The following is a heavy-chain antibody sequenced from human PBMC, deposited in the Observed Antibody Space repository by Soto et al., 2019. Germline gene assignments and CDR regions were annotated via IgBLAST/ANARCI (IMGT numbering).Heavy chain of an antibody. V-gene: IGHV1-69*10. J-gene: IGHJ6*02. D-gene: IGHD5-12*01. CDR2: VIPVFGIP. CDR1: GGTFSSYA. CDR3: ARRHGYNSDYYYGMDV. Sequence: SVKVSRKASGGTFSSYAISWVRQAPGQGLEWMGGVIPVFGIPKYAKKFQGRVTITADKSTSTAYMELSSLRSEDTAVYYCARRHGYNSDYYYGMDVWGQGATVTVSS.